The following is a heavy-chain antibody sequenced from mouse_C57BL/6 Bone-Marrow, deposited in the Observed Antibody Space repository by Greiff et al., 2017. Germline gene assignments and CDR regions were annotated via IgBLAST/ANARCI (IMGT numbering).Heavy chain of an antibody. Sequence: QVQLKQPGAELVKPGASVKLSCKASGYTFTSYWMHWVKQRPGQGLEWIGMIHPNSGSTNYNEKFKSKATLTVDKSSSTAYMKLSSLTSEDSAVYYCARGGIYYGNLWGQGTTLTVSS. V-gene: IGHV1-64*01. CDR3: ARGGIYYGNL. D-gene: IGHD2-1*01. CDR1: GYTFTSYW. J-gene: IGHJ2*01. CDR2: IHPNSGST.